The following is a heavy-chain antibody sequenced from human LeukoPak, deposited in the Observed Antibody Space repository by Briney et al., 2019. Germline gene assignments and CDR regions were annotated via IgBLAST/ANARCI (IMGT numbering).Heavy chain of an antibody. Sequence: ASVKVSCKASRYTFTSYDINWVRQATGQGLEWMGWMNPNSGNTGYAQKFQGRVTITRNTSISTAYMELSSLRSEDTAVYYCARGIPWMITFGGVIVPTYNWFDPWGQGTLVTVSS. CDR3: ARGIPWMITFGGVIVPTYNWFDP. J-gene: IGHJ5*02. D-gene: IGHD3-16*02. CDR1: RYTFTSYD. V-gene: IGHV1-8*03. CDR2: MNPNSGNT.